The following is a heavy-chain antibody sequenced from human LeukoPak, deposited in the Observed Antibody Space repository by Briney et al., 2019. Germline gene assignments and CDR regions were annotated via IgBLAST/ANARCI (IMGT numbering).Heavy chain of an antibody. Sequence: ASVKVSCKASGYTFTSYGISWVRQAPGQGLEWMGWISAYNGNTNYAQKLQGRVTMTTDTSTSTAYMELRSLRSDDTAVYYCARGYYDFWSGYHHFDYWGQGTLVTVPS. J-gene: IGHJ4*02. CDR1: GYTFTSYG. D-gene: IGHD3-3*01. V-gene: IGHV1-18*01. CDR2: ISAYNGNT. CDR3: ARGYYDFWSGYHHFDY.